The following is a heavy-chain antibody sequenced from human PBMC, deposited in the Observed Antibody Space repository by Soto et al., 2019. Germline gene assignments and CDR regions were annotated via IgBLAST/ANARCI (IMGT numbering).Heavy chain of an antibody. J-gene: IGHJ6*02. D-gene: IGHD5-18*01. CDR3: ARSNVDKAVVLGDRYYCGIDV. CDR1: GFTFSSYA. V-gene: IGHV3-30*04. CDR2: IASDGRKE. Sequence: QVQLVESGGGVVQPGRSLRLSCAASGFTFSSYAMHWVRQAPGKGLEWVAVIASDGRKEFYADSVKGRFTISRDNSKNTLYLQMSSLRPDDPAVYYCARSNVDKAVVLGDRYYCGIDVWGQGTTVTVSS.